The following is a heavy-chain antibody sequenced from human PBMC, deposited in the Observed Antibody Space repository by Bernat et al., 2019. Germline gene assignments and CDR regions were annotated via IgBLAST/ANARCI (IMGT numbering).Heavy chain of an antibody. V-gene: IGHV4-39*01. Sequence: QLQLQESGPGLVKPSETLSLTCTVSGGSISSSSYYWGWIRQPPGKGLEWIGTIYYSGNTYYNPSLRSRVTISVDTSNNQFSLKLSSVTAADTAVYYCARKEAVTCEGFGYFYGVDVWGQGTMVTVSS. CDR3: ARKEAVTCEGFGYFYGVDV. J-gene: IGHJ6*02. D-gene: IGHD4-17*01. CDR2: IYYSGNT. CDR1: GGSISSSSYY.